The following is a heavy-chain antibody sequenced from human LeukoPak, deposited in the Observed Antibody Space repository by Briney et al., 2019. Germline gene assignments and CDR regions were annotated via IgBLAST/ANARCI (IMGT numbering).Heavy chain of an antibody. Sequence: GASVTVSCKASGYTFTSCDINWVRQATGQGLEWMGWMNPNSGNTGYGQSFQGRITMTRDISIGTAYMELSNLTSEDKAIYYCTRGSSGRRDNWGQGTLVTVSA. V-gene: IGHV1-8*01. J-gene: IGHJ4*02. D-gene: IGHD6-19*01. CDR3: TRGSSGRRDN. CDR1: GYTFTSCD. CDR2: MNPNSGNT.